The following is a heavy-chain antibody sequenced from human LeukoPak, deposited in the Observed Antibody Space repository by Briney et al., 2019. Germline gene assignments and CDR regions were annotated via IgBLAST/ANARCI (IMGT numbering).Heavy chain of an antibody. CDR3: ARPRETTVTPNYYYGMDV. Sequence: GASVKVSCKASGGTFSSYAISWVRQAPGQGLEWTGGIIPIFGTANYAQKFQGRVTITADESTSTAYMELSSLRSEDTAVYYCARPRETTVTPNYYYGMDVWGQGTTVTVSS. J-gene: IGHJ6*02. V-gene: IGHV1-69*13. CDR1: GGTFSSYA. D-gene: IGHD4-11*01. CDR2: IIPIFGTA.